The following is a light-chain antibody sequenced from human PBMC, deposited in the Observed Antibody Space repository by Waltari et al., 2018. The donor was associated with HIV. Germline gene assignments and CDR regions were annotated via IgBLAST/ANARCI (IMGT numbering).Light chain of an antibody. V-gene: IGLV3-10*01. CDR2: DDT. CDR1: AFPKKN. J-gene: IGLJ3*02. Sequence: SYELTQPPSVSVSPGQTARITCSGDAFPKKNAYWYQQRSGQAPVLVISDDTKRPSGIPERFSGPSSGTMATLTISGAQVEDEADYYCYSTDSSVDHRGVFGGGTKVTVL. CDR3: YSTDSSVDHRGV.